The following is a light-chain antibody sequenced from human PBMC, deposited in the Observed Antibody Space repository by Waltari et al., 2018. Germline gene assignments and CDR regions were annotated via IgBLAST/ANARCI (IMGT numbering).Light chain of an antibody. CDR3: QQYGSSPLT. V-gene: IGKV3-20*01. J-gene: IGKJ4*01. CDR1: QSVSSNY. CDR2: DAS. Sequence: EIVLTQSPGTLSLSPGERATLSCRATQSVSSNYLAWYQQKPGQAPRRLIYDASNRATGIPDRVSGSGSGTDFTLTISRLEPEDFAVYYCQQYGSSPLTFGGGTKVEIK.